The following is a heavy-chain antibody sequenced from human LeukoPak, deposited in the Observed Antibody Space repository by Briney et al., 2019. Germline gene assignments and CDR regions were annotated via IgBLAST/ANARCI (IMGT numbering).Heavy chain of an antibody. CDR1: GYTFTGYY. CDR2: INPNSGGT. V-gene: IGHV1-2*02. J-gene: IGHJ4*02. CDR3: ARVLSDSTGYFYPY. D-gene: IGHD3-9*01. Sequence: ASVKVSCKASGYTFTGYYMHWVRQAPGQGFEWMGWINPNSGGTNFAQRFQGRVTLTWDTSLSTAYMELSRLRSDDTALYYCARVLSDSTGYFYPYWGQGTLVTVSS.